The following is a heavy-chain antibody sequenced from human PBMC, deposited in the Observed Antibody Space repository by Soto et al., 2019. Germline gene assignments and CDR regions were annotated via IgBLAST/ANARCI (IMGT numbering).Heavy chain of an antibody. CDR3: ARESCSGGSCYSAGWFDP. CDR2: IYYSGST. CDR1: GGSISSYY. V-gene: IGHV4-59*01. D-gene: IGHD2-15*01. Sequence: SETLSLTCTVSGGSISSYYWSWIRQPPGKGLEWIGYIYYSGSTNYNPSLKSRVTISVDTSKNQFSLKLSSVTAADTAVYYCARESCSGGSCYSAGWFDPWGQGTLVTVS. J-gene: IGHJ5*02.